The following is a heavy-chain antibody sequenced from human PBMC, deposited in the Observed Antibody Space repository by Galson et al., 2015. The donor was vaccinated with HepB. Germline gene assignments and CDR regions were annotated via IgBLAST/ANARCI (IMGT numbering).Heavy chain of an antibody. Sequence: SLRLSCAASGFTFSSYSMNWVRQAPGKGLEWVSSISSSSSYIYYADSVKGRFTISRDNAKNSLYLQMNSLRAEDTAVYYCARDQIYSNYEIYYMDVCGKGTTVTAS. CDR3: ARDQIYSNYEIYYMDV. CDR2: ISSSSSYI. J-gene: IGHJ6*03. D-gene: IGHD4-11*01. V-gene: IGHV3-21*01. CDR1: GFTFSSYS.